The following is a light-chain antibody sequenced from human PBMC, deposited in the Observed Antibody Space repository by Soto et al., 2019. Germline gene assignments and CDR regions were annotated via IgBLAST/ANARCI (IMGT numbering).Light chain of an antibody. J-gene: IGLJ2*01. CDR2: GNS. V-gene: IGLV1-40*01. CDR3: QSYDGSLSGSI. Sequence: QSVLKQPPSVSGAPGQRVTISCTGSSSNIGAGYDVHWYQQLPGTAPKLLIYGNSNRPSGVPDRFSGSKSGTSASLAITGLQAEDEADYYCQSYDGSLSGSIFGGGTKLTVL. CDR1: SSNIGAGYD.